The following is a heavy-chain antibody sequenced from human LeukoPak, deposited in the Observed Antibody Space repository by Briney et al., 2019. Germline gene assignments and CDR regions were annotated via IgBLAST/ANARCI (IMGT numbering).Heavy chain of an antibody. CDR1: GFKFSSYS. CDR2: ISSSSSYI. V-gene: IGHV3-21*01. J-gene: IGHJ4*02. D-gene: IGHD3-9*01. Sequence: GGSLRLSCAASGFKFSSYSMKWVRQAPGKGLEWVSFISSSSSYIYYADSLKGRFTISRDNAQNSLFLQMNSLSAEDTAVYYCARGAHDLLTTYYHFDSWGQGALVTVSS. CDR3: ARGAHDLLTTYYHFDS.